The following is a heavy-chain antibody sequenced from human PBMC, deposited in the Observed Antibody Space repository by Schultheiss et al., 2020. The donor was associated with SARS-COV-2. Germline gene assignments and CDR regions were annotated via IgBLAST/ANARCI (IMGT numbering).Heavy chain of an antibody. D-gene: IGHD4-11*01. CDR1: GFTFSSYG. J-gene: IGHJ6*02. CDR2: ISYDGSNK. Sequence: GSLRLSCAASGFTFSSYGMHWVRQAPGKGLEWVAVISYDGSNKYYADSVKGRFTISRDNSKNTLYLQMNSLRAEDTAVYYCAKDKSNSQPYYYYGMDVWGQGTTVTVSS. CDR3: AKDKSNSQPYYYYGMDV. V-gene: IGHV3-30*18.